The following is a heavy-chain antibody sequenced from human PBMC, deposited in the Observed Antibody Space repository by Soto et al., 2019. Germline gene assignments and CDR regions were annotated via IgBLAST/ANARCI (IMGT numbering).Heavy chain of an antibody. D-gene: IGHD1-1*01. CDR1: GGSISSYY. J-gene: IGHJ4*02. Sequence: ASETLSLTCTVSGGSISSYYWSWIRQPPGKGLEWIGYIYYSGSTNYNPSLKSRVAISVDTSKNQFSLKLSSVTAADTAVYYCARRYGYSFDYWGQGTLVTVSS. V-gene: IGHV4-59*08. CDR3: ARRYGYSFDY. CDR2: IYYSGST.